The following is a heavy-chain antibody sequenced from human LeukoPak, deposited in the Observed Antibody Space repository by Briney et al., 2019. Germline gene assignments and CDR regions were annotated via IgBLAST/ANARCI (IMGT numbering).Heavy chain of an antibody. J-gene: IGHJ3*02. CDR3: AKNQERITMIVVATSDAFDI. V-gene: IGHV3-30*02. CDR1: GFTFSSYA. Sequence: GGSLRLSCAASGFTFSSYAMHWVRQAPGKGLEWVAFIHYDGSTKNYADSVKGRFTISRDNSKNTLYLQMNSLRAEDTAVYYCAKNQERITMIVVATSDAFDIWGQGTMVTVSS. D-gene: IGHD3-22*01. CDR2: IHYDGSTK.